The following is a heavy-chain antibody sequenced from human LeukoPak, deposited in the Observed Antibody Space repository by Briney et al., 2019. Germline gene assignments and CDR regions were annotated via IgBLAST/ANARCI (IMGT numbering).Heavy chain of an antibody. J-gene: IGHJ5*02. V-gene: IGHV1-69*06. CDR3: ARGRPTTSIAAAGVNWFDP. CDR1: GGTFNNYA. Sequence: SVKVSCKASGGTFNNYAINWVRQAPGQGLEWMGGIIPIFGTANYAQKFQGRVTITADKSTSTAYMELSSLRSEDTAVYYCARGRPTTSIAAAGVNWFDPWGQGTLVTVSS. CDR2: IIPIFGTA. D-gene: IGHD6-13*01.